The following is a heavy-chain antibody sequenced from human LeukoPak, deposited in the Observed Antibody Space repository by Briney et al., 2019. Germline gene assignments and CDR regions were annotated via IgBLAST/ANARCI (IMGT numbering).Heavy chain of an antibody. CDR1: GGTFSTYA. D-gene: IGHD1-1*01. V-gene: IGHV1-2*06. CDR3: ARDLSSTPNWELDH. Sequence: GASVKVSCKASGGTFSTYAISWVRQAPGQGLEWMGRINAGSGDTEFAQKFQGRVTMTRDTFVSTAYMEVSGLTSDDTAMYYCARDLSSTPNWELDHWGQGTLVTVSS. J-gene: IGHJ4*02. CDR2: INAGSGDT.